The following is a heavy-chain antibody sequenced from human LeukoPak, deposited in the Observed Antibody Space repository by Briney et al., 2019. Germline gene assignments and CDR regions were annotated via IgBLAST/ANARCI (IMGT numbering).Heavy chain of an antibody. D-gene: IGHD3-22*01. V-gene: IGHV3-48*03. J-gene: IGHJ4*02. CDR1: GFTFSSYE. Sequence: GGSLRLSCAASGFTFSSYEMNWVRQAPGKGLEGVSYISSSGSTIYYADSVKGRFTISRDNAKNSLYLQMNSLRAEDTAVYYCARGIGKDYYDSSVWGQGTLVTVSS. CDR2: ISSSGSTI. CDR3: ARGIGKDYYDSSV.